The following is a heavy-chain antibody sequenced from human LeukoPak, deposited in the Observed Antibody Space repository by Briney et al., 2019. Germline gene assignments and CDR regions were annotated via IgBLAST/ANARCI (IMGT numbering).Heavy chain of an antibody. Sequence: PGRSLRLSCAASGFTFDDYAMHWVRQAPGKGLEWVSGISYNSDTIAYADSVKGRFTISRDIAKNSLYLQMNSLRAEDTALYYCAKDYCGGDCYSGWYFDLWGRGTLVTVSS. CDR3: AKDYCGGDCYSGWYFDL. CDR2: ISYNSDTI. CDR1: GFTFDDYA. J-gene: IGHJ2*01. V-gene: IGHV3-9*01. D-gene: IGHD2-21*02.